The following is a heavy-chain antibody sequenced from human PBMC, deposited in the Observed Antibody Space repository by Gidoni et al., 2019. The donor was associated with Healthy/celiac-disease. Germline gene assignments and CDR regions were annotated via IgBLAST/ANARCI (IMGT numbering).Heavy chain of an antibody. CDR2: INHSGST. D-gene: IGHD3-3*01. V-gene: IGHV4-34*01. Sequence: QVQLQQWGAGLLKPSETLSLTCAVYGGSFSGYYWSWIRQPPGKGLEWIGEINHSGSTNYNPSLKSRVTISVDTSKNQFSLKLSSVTAADTAVYYCARGLRALRFLPYFDYWGQGTLVTVSS. J-gene: IGHJ4*02. CDR3: ARGLRALRFLPYFDY. CDR1: GGSFSGYY.